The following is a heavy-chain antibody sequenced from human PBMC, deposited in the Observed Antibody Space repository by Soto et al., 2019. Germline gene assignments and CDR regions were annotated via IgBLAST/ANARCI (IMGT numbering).Heavy chain of an antibody. CDR2: IYSGGST. CDR1: GFTVSDNY. Sequence: EVQLVESGGGLVQPGGSLRLSCAASGFTVSDNYMSWARQAPGKGLEWVSLIYSGGSTYYADSVKGRFTISRDNSKNTLYLQMNSLRAEDTAVYYCARTYAMDVWGQGTTVTVSS. CDR3: ARTYAMDV. V-gene: IGHV3-66*01. J-gene: IGHJ6*02.